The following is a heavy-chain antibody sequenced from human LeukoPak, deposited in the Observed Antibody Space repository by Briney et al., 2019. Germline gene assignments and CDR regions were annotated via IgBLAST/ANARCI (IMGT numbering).Heavy chain of an antibody. CDR3: AKCGNSGCHLIDY. V-gene: IGHV3-23*01. CDR1: GFTFSSYW. CDR2: ISGRTGAT. Sequence: GGSLRLSCAASGFTFSSYWMHWVRQAPGKGLEWDSAISGRTGATYYADSEKGRFTISRDNSKSTLYLQMDSLRAEDTAVYYCAKCGNSGCHLIDYWGQGTLVTVSS. D-gene: IGHD5-12*01. J-gene: IGHJ4*02.